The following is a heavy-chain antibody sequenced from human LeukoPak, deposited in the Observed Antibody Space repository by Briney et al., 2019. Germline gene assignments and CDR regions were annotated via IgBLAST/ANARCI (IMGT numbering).Heavy chain of an antibody. Sequence: GGSLRLSCAASGFTFSSYSMTWVRQAPGKGLEWVSSISSSSSYIYYADSVKGRFTISRDNAKNSLYLQMNSLRAEDTAVYYCASRGRDRVDHDASPDAFDIWGQGTMVTVSS. J-gene: IGHJ3*02. D-gene: IGHD3-16*01. CDR3: ASRGRDRVDHDASPDAFDI. CDR1: GFTFSSYS. CDR2: ISSSSSYI. V-gene: IGHV3-21*01.